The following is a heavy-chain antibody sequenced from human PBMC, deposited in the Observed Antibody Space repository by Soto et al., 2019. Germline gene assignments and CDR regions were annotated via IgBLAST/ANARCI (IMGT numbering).Heavy chain of an antibody. J-gene: IGHJ4*02. CDR1: GFTFSSYS. CDR2: ISSSSSTI. CDR3: ARGITMIVVVITPFDY. Sequence: GGSLRLSCAASGFTFSSYSMNWVRQAPGKGLEWVSYISSSSSTIYYADSVKGRFTISRDNAKNSLYLQMNSLRDEDTAVYYCARGITMIVVVITPFDYWGQGTLVTVSS. D-gene: IGHD3-22*01. V-gene: IGHV3-48*02.